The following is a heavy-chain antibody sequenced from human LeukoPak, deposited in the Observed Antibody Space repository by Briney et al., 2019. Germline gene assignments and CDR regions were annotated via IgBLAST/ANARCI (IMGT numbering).Heavy chain of an antibody. D-gene: IGHD2-2*01. J-gene: IGHJ6*04. Sequence: GPVKVSCKASGYTFTSYVISWVRQAPGQGLEWMGWISAYNGNTNYAQKLQGRVTTTTDTSTSTAYMELRSLRSDDTAVYYCAVLLGYCSSTSCLPWGMDVWGKGTTVTVSS. CDR1: GYTFTSYV. V-gene: IGHV1-18*04. CDR2: ISAYNGNT. CDR3: AVLLGYCSSTSCLPWGMDV.